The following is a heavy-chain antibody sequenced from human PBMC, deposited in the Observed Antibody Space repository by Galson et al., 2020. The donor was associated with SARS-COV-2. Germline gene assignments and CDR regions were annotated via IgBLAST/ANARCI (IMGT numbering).Heavy chain of an antibody. J-gene: IGHJ4*02. Sequence: SQTLSLTCTVSGGSISSYYWSWIRQPPGKGLEWIGYIYYSGSTNYNPSLKSRVTISVDTSKNQFSLKLSSVTAADTAVYYCARGVGATAEGVDYWGQGTLVTVS. CDR2: IYYSGST. CDR3: ARGVGATAEGVDY. D-gene: IGHD1-26*01. CDR1: GGSISSYY. V-gene: IGHV4-59*01.